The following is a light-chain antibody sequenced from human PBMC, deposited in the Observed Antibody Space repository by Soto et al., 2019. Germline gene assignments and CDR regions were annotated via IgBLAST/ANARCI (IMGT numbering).Light chain of an antibody. J-gene: IGKJ5*01. CDR3: QQRSNWPSIT. CDR1: QSVSSSY. CDR2: DAS. V-gene: IGKV3-11*01. Sequence: EIVLTHSPCTLSLSPLESASLSFMAIQSVSSSYLSWYQQKPGQAPRLLIYDASNRATGIPARFSGSGSGTDFTLTISSLEPEDFAVYFCQQRSNWPSITFGQGTRLEIK.